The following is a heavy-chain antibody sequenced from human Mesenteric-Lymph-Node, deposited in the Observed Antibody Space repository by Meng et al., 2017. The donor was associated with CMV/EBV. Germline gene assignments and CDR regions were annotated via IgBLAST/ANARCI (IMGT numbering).Heavy chain of an antibody. D-gene: IGHD6-19*01. CDR2: VLYTGST. Sequence: LRTPESGAGQVHPSETPPPPCTVSGDSICSFSYWGWIRPPPGRGLEWIGSVLYTGSTYYSPSLKSRVTVSVDTSTNQFSLRLTSVTAAYTAVYYCARPFPSWQSPRLDPFGAWGQGTLVTVSS. V-gene: IGHV4-39*01. J-gene: IGHJ5*02. CDR1: GDSICSFSY. CDR3: ARPFPSWQSPRLDPFGA.